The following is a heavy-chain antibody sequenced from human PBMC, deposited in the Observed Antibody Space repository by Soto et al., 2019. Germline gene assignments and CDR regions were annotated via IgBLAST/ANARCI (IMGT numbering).Heavy chain of an antibody. Sequence: ASVKVSCKASGGTFSSYAISWVRQAPGQGLEWMGGIIPIFGTANYAQKFQGRVTITADESTSTAYMELSSLRSEDTAVYYCARDDCSSTSCYKTTPYYYYGMDVWGQETTVTVSS. V-gene: IGHV1-69*13. CDR3: ARDDCSSTSCYKTTPYYYYGMDV. CDR2: IIPIFGTA. J-gene: IGHJ6*02. CDR1: GGTFSSYA. D-gene: IGHD2-2*02.